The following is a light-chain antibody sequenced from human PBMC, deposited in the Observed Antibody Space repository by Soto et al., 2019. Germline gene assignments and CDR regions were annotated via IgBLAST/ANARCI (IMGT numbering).Light chain of an antibody. CDR3: QLYGSSPPRYT. Sequence: EIVLTQSPGTLYLSPGERATLSCRASQSVGSNYLAWYQQKRGQAPRLLIYAASARATGIPDRFSGSGSGTDFTLTISRLEPEDFAVYFCQLYGSSPPRYTFGQGTKVDIK. CDR1: QSVGSNY. V-gene: IGKV3-20*01. J-gene: IGKJ2*01. CDR2: AAS.